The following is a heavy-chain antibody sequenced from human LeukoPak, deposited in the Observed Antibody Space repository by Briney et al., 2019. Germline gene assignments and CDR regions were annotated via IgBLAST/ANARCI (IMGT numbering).Heavy chain of an antibody. CDR3: AKRPISGDDKSFDY. D-gene: IGHD2-21*01. Sequence: GGSLRLSCAASVFTVINYAMNWARDAPGEGLECVSTIRESSGDTYYEDSVKGRFTISRDISKNTVYPQMISLRVEDTAVYFCAKRPISGDDKSFDYWGQGNLVTVSS. CDR2: IRESSGDT. V-gene: IGHV3-23*01. J-gene: IGHJ4*02. CDR1: VFTVINYA.